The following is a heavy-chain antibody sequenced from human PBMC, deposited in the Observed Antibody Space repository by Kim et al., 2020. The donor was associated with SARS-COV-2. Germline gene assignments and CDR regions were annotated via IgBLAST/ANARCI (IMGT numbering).Heavy chain of an antibody. D-gene: IGHD4-17*01. CDR3: ARGGDYGDYEGDY. J-gene: IGHJ4*02. V-gene: IGHV3-33*01. Sequence: YADYVKRPFTISRDNSKNTLYLEMNSLRAEDTAVFYCARGGDYGDYEGDYWGQGTLVTVSS.